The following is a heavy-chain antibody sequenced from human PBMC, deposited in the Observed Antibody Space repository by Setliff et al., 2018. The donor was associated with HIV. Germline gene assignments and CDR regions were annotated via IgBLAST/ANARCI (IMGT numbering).Heavy chain of an antibody. CDR3: ARSLTSTTMTVVFMGLGAFDI. CDR2: SYYDNNV. CDR1: GGSISSSDYY. V-gene: IGHV4-39*07. D-gene: IGHD3-22*01. Sequence: PSETLSLTCTVSGGSISSSDYYWGWIRQPPGKGLEWIGSSYYDNNVDHNPSLKGRISISLDTSKNQFSLKLSSVTAADTAVYYCARSLTSTTMTVVFMGLGAFDIWGQGTMVTVSS. J-gene: IGHJ3*02.